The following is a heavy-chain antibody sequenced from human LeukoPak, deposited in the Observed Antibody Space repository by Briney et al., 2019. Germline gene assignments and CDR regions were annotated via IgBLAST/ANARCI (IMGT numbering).Heavy chain of an antibody. D-gene: IGHD2-15*01. CDR3: ASGILFSGGTTFDC. Sequence: SETLSLTCAVYGGSFSGYYWSWVRQPPGKGLEWIGEINHSGSTNYNPSHKSRATISVDTFKNQFSLKLSSVTAADTAVYYCASGILFSGGTTFDCWGQGTLVTVSS. V-gene: IGHV4-34*01. CDR2: INHSGST. J-gene: IGHJ4*02. CDR1: GGSFSGYY.